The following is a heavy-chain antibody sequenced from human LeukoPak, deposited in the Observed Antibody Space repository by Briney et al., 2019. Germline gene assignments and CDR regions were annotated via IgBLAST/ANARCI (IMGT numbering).Heavy chain of an antibody. J-gene: IGHJ4*02. D-gene: IGHD4/OR15-4a*01. Sequence: GGSLRLSCAASGFTFSSSAMHWVRQAPGKGLEWVAIISYDGNNKYYADSVKGRFTISRDNSKNTLYLQMNSLRAEDTAVYYCASGLTDTTMVLTSDYWGQGTLVTVSS. CDR3: ASGLTDTTMVLTSDY. CDR2: ISYDGNNK. V-gene: IGHV3-30-3*01. CDR1: GFTFSSSA.